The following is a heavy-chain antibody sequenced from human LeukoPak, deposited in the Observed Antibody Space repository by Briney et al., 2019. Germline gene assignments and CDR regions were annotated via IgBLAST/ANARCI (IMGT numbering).Heavy chain of an antibody. D-gene: IGHD6-6*01. Sequence: SEALSLTCIVSGGSISSSGSYWGWIRQPPGKGLEWIGSIYYSENTYNPSLKSRVTISVDTSKNQFSLNLTSVTAADTAVYYCARVMAARREDLNWFDPWGQGTLVTVSS. CDR3: ARVMAARREDLNWFDP. CDR2: IYYSENT. V-gene: IGHV4-39*07. CDR1: GGSISSSGSY. J-gene: IGHJ5*02.